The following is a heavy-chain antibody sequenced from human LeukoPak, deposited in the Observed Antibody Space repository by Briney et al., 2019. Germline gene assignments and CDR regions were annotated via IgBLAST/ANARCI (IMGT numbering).Heavy chain of an antibody. Sequence: SETLSLTCTVSGGSISSSSYYWGWIRQPPGKGLEWIGSIYYSGSTYYNPSLKSRVTISVDTSKNQFSLKLSSMTAADTAVYYCARQSGYNWNEYWGQGTLVTVSS. J-gene: IGHJ4*02. CDR2: IYYSGST. D-gene: IGHD1-20*01. CDR3: ARQSGYNWNEY. CDR1: GGSISSSSYY. V-gene: IGHV4-39*01.